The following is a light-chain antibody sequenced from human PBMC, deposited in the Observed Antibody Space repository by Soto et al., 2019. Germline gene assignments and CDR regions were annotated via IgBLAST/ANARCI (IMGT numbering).Light chain of an antibody. J-gene: IGLJ2*01. CDR2: SNN. CDR1: SSNIGSNT. V-gene: IGLV1-44*01. Sequence: QSVLTQPPSASGTPGQRVTISCSGISSNIGSNTVNWYQQLPATAPKLLIYSNNQRPSGVPDRFSGSKPGTSACLAISGLQYEDEADYYCAAWDDSLNGVVFGGGTKLTV. CDR3: AAWDDSLNGVV.